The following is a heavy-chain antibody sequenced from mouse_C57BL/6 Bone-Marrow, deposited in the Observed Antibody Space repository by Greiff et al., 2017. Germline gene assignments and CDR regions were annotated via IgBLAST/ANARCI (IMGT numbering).Heavy chain of an antibody. CDR3: AKKGDGYPLYYYAMDY. CDR1: GFSLTSYG. CDR2: IWGDGST. V-gene: IGHV2-3*01. Sequence: VQLQESGPGLVAPSQSLSISCTASGFSLTSYGVSWVRQPPGKGLEWLGVIWGDGSTNYHSALISRLSINKDNSKSQVFLKLNSLQTDDTATYYCAKKGDGYPLYYYAMDYWGQGTSVTVSS. D-gene: IGHD2-3*01. J-gene: IGHJ4*01.